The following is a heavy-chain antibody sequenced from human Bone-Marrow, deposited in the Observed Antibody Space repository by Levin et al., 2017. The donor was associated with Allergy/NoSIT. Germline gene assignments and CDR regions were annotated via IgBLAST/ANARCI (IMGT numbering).Heavy chain of an antibody. CDR2: IYYTAST. Sequence: SETLSLTCTVSGDSIGSYYWSWIRQPPGKGLEWIGYIYYTASTNYNPSLKSRVTISADTSKNQFSLNMTSMTAADTAVYFCTRGNALEIWGRGTMVTVSS. V-gene: IGHV4-59*01. CDR1: GDSIGSYY. J-gene: IGHJ3*02. CDR3: TRGNALEI.